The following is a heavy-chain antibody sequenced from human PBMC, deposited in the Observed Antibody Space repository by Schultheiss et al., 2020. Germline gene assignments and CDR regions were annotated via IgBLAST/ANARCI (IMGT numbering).Heavy chain of an antibody. V-gene: IGHV1-69*02. J-gene: IGHJ3*02. CDR1: GVTFSSYT. CDR3: APDAFDI. CDR2: IIPILGIA. Sequence: GGSLRLSCKASGVTFSSYTISWVRQAPGQGLEWMGRIIPILGIANYAQKFQGRVTITADKSTSTAYMGLSSLRSEDTAVYYCAPDAFDIWGQGTMVTVSS.